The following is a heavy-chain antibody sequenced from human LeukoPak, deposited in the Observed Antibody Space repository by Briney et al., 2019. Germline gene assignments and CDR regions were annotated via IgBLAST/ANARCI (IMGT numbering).Heavy chain of an antibody. J-gene: IGHJ3*02. Sequence: SETLSLTCTVSGYSISSGYYWGWIRQPPGKGLEWIGSIYHSGSTYYNPSLKSRVTISVDTSKNQFSLELSSVTAADTALYYCARDTRYYDSSAYYLNDAFDIWGQGTLVTVSS. CDR1: GYSISSGYY. CDR2: IYHSGST. D-gene: IGHD3-22*01. V-gene: IGHV4-38-2*02. CDR3: ARDTRYYDSSAYYLNDAFDI.